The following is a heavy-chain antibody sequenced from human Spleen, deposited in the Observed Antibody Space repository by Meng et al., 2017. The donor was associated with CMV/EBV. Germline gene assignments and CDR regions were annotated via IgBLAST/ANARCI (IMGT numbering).Heavy chain of an antibody. D-gene: IGHD1-1*01. CDR1: GYSISSGYY. CDR3: ARALLTNKFDP. V-gene: IGHV4-38-2*02. Sequence: GSLRLSCTVSGYSISSGYYWGWIRQPPGKGLEWIGSIYHSGSTYYNPSLKSRVTISVDTSKNQFSLRLSSVTAADTAVYYCARALLTNKFDPWGQGTLVTVSS. J-gene: IGHJ5*02. CDR2: IYHSGST.